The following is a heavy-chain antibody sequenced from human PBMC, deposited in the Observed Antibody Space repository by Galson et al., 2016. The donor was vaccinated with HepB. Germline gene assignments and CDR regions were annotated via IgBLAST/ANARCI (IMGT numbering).Heavy chain of an antibody. J-gene: IGHJ2*01. Sequence: SETLSLTCTVSGGSISNYYWSWIRQPPGKGLEWIGYIYYSGSTNYNPSLKSRVTISVDRSKNQFSLKLSSVTAADTAVYYCARHEWELVSYFDLWGRGTLVTVSS. V-gene: IGHV4-59*08. CDR3: ARHEWELVSYFDL. CDR2: IYYSGST. CDR1: GGSISNYY. D-gene: IGHD1-26*01.